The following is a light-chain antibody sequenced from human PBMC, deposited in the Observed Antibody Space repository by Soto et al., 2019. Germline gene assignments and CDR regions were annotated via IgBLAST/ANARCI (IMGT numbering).Light chain of an antibody. CDR3: SSYTSSAARV. CDR2: EVS. Sequence: QSVLTHPASGAGSPGQPITISCTGTNSDIGGYSYVSWYQQHPGKAPKLMISEVSNRPSGVSNRFSGSKSGNTAPLTISGLQAEDEADYYCSSYTSSAARVFGSGTKLTVL. J-gene: IGLJ1*01. CDR1: NSDIGGYSY. V-gene: IGLV2-14*01.